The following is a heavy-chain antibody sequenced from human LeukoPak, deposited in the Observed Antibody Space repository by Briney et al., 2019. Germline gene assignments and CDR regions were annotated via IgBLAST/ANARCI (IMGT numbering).Heavy chain of an antibody. Sequence: GGSLRLSCAASGFTFSIYAMSWVRQAPGKGLEWVSAISGSGGSTYYAGSVKGRFTISRDNSKNTLYLQMNSLRAEDTAVYYCAKDRGETGTFDYWGQGTLVTVSS. CDR3: AKDRGETGTFDY. CDR1: GFTFSIYA. D-gene: IGHD1-7*01. CDR2: ISGSGGST. V-gene: IGHV3-23*01. J-gene: IGHJ4*02.